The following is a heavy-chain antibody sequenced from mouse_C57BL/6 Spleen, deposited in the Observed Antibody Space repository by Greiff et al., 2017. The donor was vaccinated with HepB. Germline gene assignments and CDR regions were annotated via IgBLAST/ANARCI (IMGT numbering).Heavy chain of an antibody. CDR3: ARKGLRRSYYAMDY. D-gene: IGHD2-4*01. CDR2: IYPGDGDT. CDR1: GYAFSSSW. J-gene: IGHJ4*01. Sequence: LVESGPELVKPGASVKISCKASGYAFSSSWMNWVKQRPGKGLEWIGRIYPGDGDTNYNGKFKGKATLTADKSSSTAYMQLSSLTSEDSAVYFCARKGLRRSYYAMDYWGQGTSVTVSS. V-gene: IGHV1-82*01.